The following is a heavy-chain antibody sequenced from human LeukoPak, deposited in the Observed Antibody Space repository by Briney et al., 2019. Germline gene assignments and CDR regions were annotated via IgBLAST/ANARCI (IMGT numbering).Heavy chain of an antibody. V-gene: IGHV1-18*01. Sequence: GASVKVSCKASGYTFTSYGISWVRQAPGQGLEWMGWISACNGNTNYAQKLQGRVTMTTDTSTSTAYMELRSLRSDDTAVYYCARDLLTTAFYYYYYGMDVWGRGTTVTVSS. CDR1: GYTFTSYG. CDR3: ARDLLTTAFYYYYYGMDV. D-gene: IGHD4-17*01. CDR2: ISACNGNT. J-gene: IGHJ6*02.